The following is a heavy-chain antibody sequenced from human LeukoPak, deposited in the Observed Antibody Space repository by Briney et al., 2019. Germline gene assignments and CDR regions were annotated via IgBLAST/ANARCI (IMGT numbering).Heavy chain of an antibody. CDR2: IIPIFGTA. D-gene: IGHD2-8*02. V-gene: IGHV1-69*13. CDR1: GYTFTGCY. J-gene: IGHJ5*02. CDR3: ARYWANNWFDP. Sequence: PVKVSCKASGYTFTGCYMHWVRQAPGQGLEWMGGIIPIFGTANYAQKFQGRVTITADESTSTAYMELSSLRSEDTAVYYCARYWANNWFDPWGQGTLVTVSS.